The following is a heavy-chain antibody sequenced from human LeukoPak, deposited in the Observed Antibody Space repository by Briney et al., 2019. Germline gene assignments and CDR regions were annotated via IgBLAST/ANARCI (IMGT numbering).Heavy chain of an antibody. D-gene: IGHD3-22*01. V-gene: IGHV4-59*01. Sequence: SETLSLTCTVSGGSISSYYWSWIRQPPGKGLEWIGYIYYSGSTNYNPSLKGRVTISVDTSKNQFSLKLSSVTAADTAVYYCARRAWYYYDSSGYPFDYWGQGTLVTVSS. CDR3: ARRAWYYYDSSGYPFDY. CDR2: IYYSGST. CDR1: GGSISSYY. J-gene: IGHJ4*02.